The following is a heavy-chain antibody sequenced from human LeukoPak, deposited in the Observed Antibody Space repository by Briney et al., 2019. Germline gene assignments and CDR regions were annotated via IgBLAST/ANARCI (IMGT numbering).Heavy chain of an antibody. Sequence: SETLSLTCTVSGGSISSYYWSWIRQPPGKGLEWIGYIYYSGSTNYNPSLKSRVTISVDTSKNRFSLKLSSVTAADTAVYYCARGSPGEYYYDSSGYYGIWGQGTMVTVSS. V-gene: IGHV4-59*01. CDR3: ARGSPGEYYYDSSGYYGI. D-gene: IGHD3-22*01. CDR2: IYYSGST. J-gene: IGHJ3*02. CDR1: GGSISSYY.